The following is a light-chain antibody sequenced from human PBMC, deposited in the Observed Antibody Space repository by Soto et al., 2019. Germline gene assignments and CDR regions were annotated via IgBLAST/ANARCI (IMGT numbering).Light chain of an antibody. CDR2: KAS. Sequence: DIQMTQSPSSLSASVGDRVTITCRASHSISSWLAWYQQKPGKAPKLLIYKASSLESGVPSRFRGSGSGTEFTRKITSLQPDDFATYYCQQYNGYPWPFGQGTNADMK. V-gene: IGKV1-5*03. J-gene: IGKJ1*01. CDR1: HSISSW. CDR3: QQYNGYPWP.